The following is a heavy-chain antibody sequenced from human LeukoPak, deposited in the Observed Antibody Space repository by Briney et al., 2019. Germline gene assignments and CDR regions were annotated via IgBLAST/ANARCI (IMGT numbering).Heavy chain of an antibody. Sequence: PGGSLRLSCAASGFTFSAYDMQWVRQAPGKGLEWVSGISRSGPTYYTDSVKGRFTISRDNAKNSLYLQINGLTVEDTAVYYCSGGSGWLMDVWGKGTTVTVSS. J-gene: IGHJ6*03. CDR2: ISRSGPT. D-gene: IGHD6-19*01. V-gene: IGHV3-69-1*01. CDR1: GFTFSAYD. CDR3: SGGSGWLMDV.